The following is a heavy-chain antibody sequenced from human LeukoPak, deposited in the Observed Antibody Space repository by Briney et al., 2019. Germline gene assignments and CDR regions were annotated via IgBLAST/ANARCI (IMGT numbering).Heavy chain of an antibody. CDR3: ARHHTSSKPIDY. V-gene: IGHV4-39*01. CDR2: VYSTGHT. CDR1: GDSLYY. J-gene: IGHJ4*02. D-gene: IGHD3-16*01. Sequence: SETLSLTCTVSGDSLYYWGWIRQPQGQGLEWIGSVYSTGHTNYNLSLKSRVTMSIDTSKNQLSLKLTSVTAADTAMYYCARHHTSSKPIDYWGQGTLVTVSS.